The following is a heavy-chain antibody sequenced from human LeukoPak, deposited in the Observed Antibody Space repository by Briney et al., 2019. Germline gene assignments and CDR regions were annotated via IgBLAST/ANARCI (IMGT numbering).Heavy chain of an antibody. CDR2: IWYDGSNK. CDR1: GFTFSSYG. V-gene: IGHV3-33*01. CDR3: ARDHSSGWYSDYFDY. D-gene: IGHD6-19*01. J-gene: IGHJ4*02. Sequence: GRSLRLSCAASGFTFSSYGMHWVRQATGKALEWVAVIWYDGSNKYYADSVKGRFTISRDNSKNTLYLQMNSLRAEDTAVYYCARDHSSGWYSDYFDYWGQGTLVTVSS.